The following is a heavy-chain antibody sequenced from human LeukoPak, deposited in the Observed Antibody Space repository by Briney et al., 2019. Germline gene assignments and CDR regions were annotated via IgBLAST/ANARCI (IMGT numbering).Heavy chain of an antibody. CDR3: ARVGGPSGAVKPLWYFDC. V-gene: IGHV3-21*01. CDR1: LLTLTSYR. Sequence: GGSLRLSRVASLLTLTSYRLNWVRQAPGKGLEWVSSISRSSSYIFYADSLRGRFTISRDNSKNSLSLQMNRLRADDTAVYSCARVGGPSGAVKPLWYFDCWRR. D-gene: IGHD4-17*01. CDR2: ISRSSSYI. J-gene: IGHJ2*01.